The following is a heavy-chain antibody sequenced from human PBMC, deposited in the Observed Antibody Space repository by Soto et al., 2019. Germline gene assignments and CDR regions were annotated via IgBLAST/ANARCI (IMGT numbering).Heavy chain of an antibody. CDR3: ARYIPGVRYYGMDV. CDR2: IGESGTPT. CDR1: GFTFSSYA. D-gene: IGHD2-2*01. V-gene: IGHV3-23*01. J-gene: IGHJ6*02. Sequence: AGGSLRLSCAASGFTFSSYAMKWVRQAPGKGLEWVSLIGESGTPTYYADSVKGRFTISRDNSGNTLFLEMHSLRAEDTAVYYCARYIPGVRYYGMDVWGQGTTVTVSS.